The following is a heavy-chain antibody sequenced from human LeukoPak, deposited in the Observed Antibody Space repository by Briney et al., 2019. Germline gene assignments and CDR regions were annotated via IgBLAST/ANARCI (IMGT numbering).Heavy chain of an antibody. Sequence: GRSLRLSCAASGFTFDDHAMHWVRQAPGKGLEWVSGISWNSGSIGYADSVKGRFTISRDNAKSSLYLQMNSLRAEDTALYYCAKGDFWSGYYPNFDYWGQGTLVTVSS. CDR2: ISWNSGSI. V-gene: IGHV3-9*01. CDR1: GFTFDDHA. CDR3: AKGDFWSGYYPNFDY. D-gene: IGHD3-3*01. J-gene: IGHJ4*02.